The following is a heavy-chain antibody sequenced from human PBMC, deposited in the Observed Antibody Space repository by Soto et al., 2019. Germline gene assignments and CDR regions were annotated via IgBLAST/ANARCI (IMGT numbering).Heavy chain of an antibody. Sequence: GGSLRLSCAASGFTFSSYAMHWVRQAPGKGLEWVAFISYDGSNKYYADSVKGRFTISRDNSKNTLYLQMNSLRAEDTAVYYCAKWGYCSSTSCDRAGGMDVWGQGTTVTVSS. CDR1: GFTFSSYA. D-gene: IGHD2-2*02. V-gene: IGHV3-30-3*02. J-gene: IGHJ6*02. CDR2: ISYDGSNK. CDR3: AKWGYCSSTSCDRAGGMDV.